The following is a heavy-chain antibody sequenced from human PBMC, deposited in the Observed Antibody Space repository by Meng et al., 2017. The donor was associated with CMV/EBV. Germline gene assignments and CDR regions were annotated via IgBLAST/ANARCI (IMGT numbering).Heavy chain of an antibody. D-gene: IGHD2-2*01. CDR2: INHSGST. CDR3: ARDRRPDIVVVPAADPYYYYYGMDV. CDR1: GGFFSGYY. J-gene: IGHJ6*02. V-gene: IGHV4-34*01. Sequence: SETLSLTCAVYGGFFSGYYWSWIRQPPGKGLEWIGEINHSGSTNYNPSLKSRVTISVDTSKNQFSLKLSSVTAADTAVYYCARDRRPDIVVVPAADPYYYYYGMDVWGQGTTVTVSS.